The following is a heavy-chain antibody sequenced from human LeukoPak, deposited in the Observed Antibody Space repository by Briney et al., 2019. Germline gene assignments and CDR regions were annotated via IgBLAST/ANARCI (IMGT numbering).Heavy chain of an antibody. V-gene: IGHV4-59*01. Sequence: SETLSLTCTVSGGSISSYYWSWIRQPPGKGLEWIGYIYYSGSTNYNPSLKSRVTISVDTSKNQFSLKLSSVTAADTAVYYCARDRDYGSGTFDYWGQGTLVTVSS. J-gene: IGHJ4*02. CDR1: GGSISSYY. CDR3: ARDRDYGSGTFDY. D-gene: IGHD3-10*01. CDR2: IYYSGST.